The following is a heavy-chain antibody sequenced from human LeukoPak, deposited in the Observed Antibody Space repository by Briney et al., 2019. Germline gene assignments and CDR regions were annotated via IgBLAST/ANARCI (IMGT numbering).Heavy chain of an antibody. J-gene: IGHJ4*02. V-gene: IGHV3-48*03. CDR1: GFTFISYE. CDR3: ARQYYDILTGYLAIPLGFDY. Sequence: GGSLRFSFAAPGFTFISYEMNWVRQAPGKGLEWVSYISSSGSTIYYADSVKGRFTISRDNAKNSLYLQMNSLRAEDTAVYYCARQYYDILTGYLAIPLGFDYWGQGTLVTVSS. CDR2: ISSSGSTI. D-gene: IGHD3-9*01.